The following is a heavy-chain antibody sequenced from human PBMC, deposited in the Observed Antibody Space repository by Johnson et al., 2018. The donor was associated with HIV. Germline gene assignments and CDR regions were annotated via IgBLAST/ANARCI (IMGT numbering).Heavy chain of an antibody. D-gene: IGHD6-6*01. Sequence: QVQLVESGGGVVQPGRSLRLSCAASGFTFSSYGMHWVRQAPGKGLEWVAVISYDGSYEYYADSVKGRFTISRDNFKNTLYLQMNSLRDEDTAVYCCARPYILLQLVSAFDIWGQGTMVTVSS. CDR1: GFTFSSYG. J-gene: IGHJ3*02. CDR3: ARPYILLQLVSAFDI. V-gene: IGHV3-30*03. CDR2: ISYDGSYE.